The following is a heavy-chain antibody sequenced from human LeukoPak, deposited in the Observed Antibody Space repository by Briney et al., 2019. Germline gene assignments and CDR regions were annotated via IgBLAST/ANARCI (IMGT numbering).Heavy chain of an antibody. CDR2: IGENGGGA. J-gene: IGHJ4*02. CDR3: AKRTGVTELHFDH. Sequence: GGSLRLSCAASGLTFSTYGMHWVRQAQGKGLEWVSAIGENGGGADYADSVRGRFTISRDNSQNTMYQQMNSLRAEDTAVYYCAKRTGVTELHFDHWGQGTLVTVSS. D-gene: IGHD1-7*01. CDR1: GLTFSTYG. V-gene: IGHV3-23*01.